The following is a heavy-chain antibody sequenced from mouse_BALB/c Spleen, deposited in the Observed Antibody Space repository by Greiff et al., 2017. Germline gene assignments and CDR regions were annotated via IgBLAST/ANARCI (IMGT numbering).Heavy chain of an antibody. V-gene: IGHV1-4*02. CDR2: INPSSGYT. Sequence: VKVVESAAELARPGASVKMSCKASGYTFTSYTMHWVKQRPGQGLEWIGYINPSSGYTEYNQKFKDKTTLTADKSSSTAYMQLSSLTSEDSAVYYCARGGITLDYWGQGTSVTVSS. D-gene: IGHD2-4*01. CDR3: ARGGITLDY. J-gene: IGHJ4*01. CDR1: GYTFTSYT.